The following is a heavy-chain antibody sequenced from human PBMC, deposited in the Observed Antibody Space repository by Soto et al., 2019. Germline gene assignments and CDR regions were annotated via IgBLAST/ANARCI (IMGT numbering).Heavy chain of an antibody. D-gene: IGHD6-13*01. CDR2: IRSKAYGGTT. V-gene: IGHV3-49*03. CDR1: GFTFGDYA. Sequence: GGSLRLSCTASGFTFGDYAMSWFRQAPGKGLEWVGFIRSKAYGGTTEYAASVKGRFTISRDDSKSIAYLQMNSLKTEDTAVYYCARGGGSPYHNHEFDFWGQGTLVTVSS. J-gene: IGHJ4*02. CDR3: ARGGGSPYHNHEFDF.